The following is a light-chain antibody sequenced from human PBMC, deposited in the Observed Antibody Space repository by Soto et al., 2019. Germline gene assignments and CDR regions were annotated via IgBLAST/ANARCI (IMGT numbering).Light chain of an antibody. CDR1: QSLLHSDGNTH. CDR3: MQGSHWPWT. CDR2: KVS. V-gene: IGKV2-30*02. J-gene: IGKJ1*01. Sequence: VVLTQSPLSQPVTLRQPASISCRSGQSLLHSDGNTHLSWFQQRPGHSPRRLIYKVSDRDSWVPERLSGSGSGTDFTLKISRVEAEYIGVYDCMQGSHWPWTSGKGKKMEVK.